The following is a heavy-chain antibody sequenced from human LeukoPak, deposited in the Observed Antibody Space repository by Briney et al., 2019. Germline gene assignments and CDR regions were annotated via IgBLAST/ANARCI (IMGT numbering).Heavy chain of an antibody. CDR2: ISSSSSYI. Sequence: PGGSLRLSCAASGFTFSSYSMNWVRQAPGKGLEWVSSISSSSSYIYYADSVKGRFTISRDNAKNSLYLQMNSLRAEDTAVYYCARDQSRLAAAGTGYYYYYMDVWGKGTTVTVSS. D-gene: IGHD6-13*01. V-gene: IGHV3-21*01. CDR1: GFTFSSYS. J-gene: IGHJ6*03. CDR3: ARDQSRLAAAGTGYYYYYMDV.